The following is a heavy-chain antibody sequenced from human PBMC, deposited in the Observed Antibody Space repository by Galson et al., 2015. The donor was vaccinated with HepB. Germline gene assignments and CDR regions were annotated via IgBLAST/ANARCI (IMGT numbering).Heavy chain of an antibody. J-gene: IGHJ4*02. CDR3: PRDPSGSGGYFDY. CDR1: GYAFTNHY. V-gene: IGHV1-46*01. D-gene: IGHD6-25*01. CDR2: INPSGDTT. Sequence: SVKVSCKASGYAFTNHYMHWVRQAPGQGLEWMGIINPSGDTTRYAQKFQGRVTMTRDTSTSTVYMELSSLRSEDTAVYYCPRDPSGSGGYFDYWDQGTLVTVSS.